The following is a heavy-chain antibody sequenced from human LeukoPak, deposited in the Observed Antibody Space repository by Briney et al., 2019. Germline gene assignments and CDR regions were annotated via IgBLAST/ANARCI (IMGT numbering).Heavy chain of an antibody. CDR2: IYYSGST. V-gene: IGHV4-59*01. Sequence: PSETLSLTCTVSGGSISSYYWSWIRQPPGKGLEWIGYIYYSGSTNYNPSLKSRVTISVDTSKNQFSLKLSSVTAEDTAVYYCARDREVGATTLAFDYWGQGTLVTVSS. D-gene: IGHD1-26*01. CDR1: GGSISSYY. J-gene: IGHJ4*02. CDR3: ARDREVGATTLAFDY.